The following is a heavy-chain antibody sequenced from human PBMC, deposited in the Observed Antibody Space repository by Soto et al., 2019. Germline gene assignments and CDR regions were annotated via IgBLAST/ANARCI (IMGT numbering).Heavy chain of an antibody. J-gene: IGHJ6*02. CDR3: ARSWCSRVRSFYYYYGMDV. V-gene: IGHV4-30-4*08. D-gene: IGHD3-10*01. CDR1: SGSISSGAYS. CDR2: IYFRGST. Sequence: LSLASTVFSGSISSGAYSCSWIRKPEGKGWEGSGYIYFRGSTYYNPSLKTRVTVSVDSSKNQSSRERRAVTAGDTAVYYCARSWCSRVRSFYYYYGMDVWGQGTSVTVSS.